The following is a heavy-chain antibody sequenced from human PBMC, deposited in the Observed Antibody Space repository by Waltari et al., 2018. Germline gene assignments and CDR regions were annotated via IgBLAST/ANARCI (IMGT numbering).Heavy chain of an antibody. CDR3: VRQQWGSDIHDAFDI. D-gene: IGHD1-26*01. CDR2: MSYDGSTK. Sequence: LVESGGGVVQPGRSLRLSCAASGFTFSTYSMHWVRQAPNKGLEWVAVMSYDGSTKNYADSGKGRFSISRDNSQNMLYLQLSSLRPEDTALYYCVRQQWGSDIHDAFDIWGQGTTVTVSS. CDR1: GFTFSTYS. V-gene: IGHV3-30*04. J-gene: IGHJ3*02.